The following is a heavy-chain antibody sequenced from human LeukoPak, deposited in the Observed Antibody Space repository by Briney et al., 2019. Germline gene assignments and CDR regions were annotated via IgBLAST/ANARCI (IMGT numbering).Heavy chain of an antibody. V-gene: IGHV6-1*01. J-gene: IGHJ4*02. CDR3: ASRLAGRSTFDY. CDR1: GDSVSINSAA. CDR2: TYFRSKWYN. D-gene: IGHD5/OR15-5a*01. Sequence: SQTLSLTCAISGDSVSINSAAWNWIRQSPSRGLEWLGRTYFRSKWYNDYAVSVKSRITINPDTSKNQFSLQLNSVTSEDTAVYYYASRLAGRSTFDYWGQGTLVTVSS.